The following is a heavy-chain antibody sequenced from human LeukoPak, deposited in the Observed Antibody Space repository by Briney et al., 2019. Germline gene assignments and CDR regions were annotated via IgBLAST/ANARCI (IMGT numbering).Heavy chain of an antibody. J-gene: IGHJ4*02. CDR2: ISYSGST. V-gene: IGHV4-31*11. CDR3: ARDSGYSYGPLDY. CDR1: GGPFSGYY. D-gene: IGHD5-18*01. Sequence: SETLSLTCAVYGGPFSGYYWSWIRQHPGKGLEWIGYISYSGSTYYNPSLKSRVTISVDTSKNQFSLKLTSVTAADTAVYYCARDSGYSYGPLDYWGQGTLVTVSS.